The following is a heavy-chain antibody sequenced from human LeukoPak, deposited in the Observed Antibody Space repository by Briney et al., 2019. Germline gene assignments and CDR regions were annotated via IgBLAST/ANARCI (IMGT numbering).Heavy chain of an antibody. CDR1: GGSFSGYY. CDR2: INHSGST. J-gene: IGHJ4*02. V-gene: IGHV4-34*01. CDR3: ARGYDFWSGYYNY. Sequence: SETLSLTCAVYGGSFSGYYWSWIRQPPGKGPEWIGEINHSGSTNYNPSLKSRVTISVDTSKNQFSLKLSSVTAADTAVYYCARGYDFWSGYYNYWGQGTLVTVSS. D-gene: IGHD3-3*01.